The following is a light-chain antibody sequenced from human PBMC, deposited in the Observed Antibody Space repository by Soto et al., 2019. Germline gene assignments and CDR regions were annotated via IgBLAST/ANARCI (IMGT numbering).Light chain of an antibody. Sequence: QSVLTQPPSVSAARGQKVTISCSGSSSNIGGNYVSWYQVLPRTAAKLLIYDNKKRHSGIPDRFSGSKSGTSATLGITELQIGDEAEYYCGTWDISFDTVVFGGGTKLTVL. CDR3: GTWDISFDTVV. V-gene: IGLV1-51*01. CDR2: DNK. CDR1: SSNIGGNY. J-gene: IGLJ2*01.